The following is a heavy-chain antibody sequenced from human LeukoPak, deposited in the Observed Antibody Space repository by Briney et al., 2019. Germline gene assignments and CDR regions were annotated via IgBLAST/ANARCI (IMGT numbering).Heavy chain of an antibody. J-gene: IGHJ4*02. CDR1: GGSSCGDY. Sequence: PSETLSLTSAVHGGSSCGDYWSWSCQPPGERLEWSGEIIHSGSTNYNPSLKSRVTISVDTSKNQFSLKLSAVSAEDTAVYYCARGVAGAGTYFEFWGQGTLVSVSS. CDR2: IIHSGST. CDR3: ARGVAGAGTYFEF. V-gene: IGHV4-34*01. D-gene: IGHD6-19*01.